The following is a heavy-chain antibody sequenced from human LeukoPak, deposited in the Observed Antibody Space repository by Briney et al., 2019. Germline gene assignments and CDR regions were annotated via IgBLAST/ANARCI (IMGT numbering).Heavy chain of an antibody. J-gene: IGHJ4*02. CDR3: VSFYETY. D-gene: IGHD2/OR15-2a*01. CDR2: INSDVSWT. V-gene: IGHV3-74*01. Sequence: GGSLRLSCAASGNYWMHWVRQAPGKGLVWVSHINSDVSWTSYADSVKGRFTISKDNPKNPVYLQMNSLRDEDTAVYYCVSFYETYWGRRTLLTVSS. CDR1: GNYW.